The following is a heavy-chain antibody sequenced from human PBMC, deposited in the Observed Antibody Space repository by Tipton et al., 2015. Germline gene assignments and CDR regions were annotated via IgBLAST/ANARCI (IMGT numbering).Heavy chain of an antibody. J-gene: IGHJ4*02. CDR3: ARQSTKSHFDY. CDR1: EDIFRSYW. D-gene: IGHD2-8*01. Sequence: QLVQSGAVVKKPGESLKISCKGSEDIFRSYWIGWVRQMPGKGLEWMGIIYSGDSDAKYSPSFEGQVTISADKSISTAYLQWTSLKASDTAMYYCARQSTKSHFDYWGQGTLVTVSS. V-gene: IGHV5-51*01. CDR2: IYSGDSDA.